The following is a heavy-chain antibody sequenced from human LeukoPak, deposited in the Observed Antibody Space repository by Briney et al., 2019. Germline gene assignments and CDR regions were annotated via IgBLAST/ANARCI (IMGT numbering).Heavy chain of an antibody. J-gene: IGHJ4*02. V-gene: IGHV3-33*01. CDR1: GFTFSTYG. Sequence: GGSLRLSCAASGFTFSTYGIHWVRQAPGKGLEWVAVIWYDGSNKHYADSVKGRFTISRDNSKNTLYLQMNSLRAEDTAVYYCARAVGPFDYWGQGTLVTVSS. CDR2: IWYDGSNK. D-gene: IGHD1-26*01. CDR3: ARAVGPFDY.